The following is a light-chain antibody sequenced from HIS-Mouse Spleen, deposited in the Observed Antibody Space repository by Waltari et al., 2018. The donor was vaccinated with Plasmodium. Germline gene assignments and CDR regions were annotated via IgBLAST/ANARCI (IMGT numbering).Light chain of an antibody. CDR3: QQFNSYPLT. CDR1: QGITSA. Sequence: AIQLTTSPSSLSASVGDRVTITCRASQGITSALAWYQQKPGKAPNLLIYDASSLESGVPSRFSGSGSGTDFTLTISSLQPEDFATYYCQQFNSYPLTFGGGTKVEIK. J-gene: IGKJ4*01. V-gene: IGKV1-13*02. CDR2: DAS.